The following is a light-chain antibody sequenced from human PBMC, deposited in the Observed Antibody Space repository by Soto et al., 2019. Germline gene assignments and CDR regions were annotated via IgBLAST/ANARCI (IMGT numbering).Light chain of an antibody. CDR3: QQYANSPPT. V-gene: IGKV3-20*01. CDR1: QSGSSIY. J-gene: IGKJ1*01. CDR2: GAS. Sequence: EIVLTQSPGTLSLSPGERATLSCRARQSGSSIYLAWYQQKPGQAPRLLIYGASSRATGIPDRFSGSGSGTDFTLTISRLEPEDFAVYYCQQYANSPPTFGQGTKVEIK.